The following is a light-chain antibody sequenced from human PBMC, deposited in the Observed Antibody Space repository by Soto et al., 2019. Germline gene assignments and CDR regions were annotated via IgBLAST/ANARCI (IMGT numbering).Light chain of an antibody. CDR2: DVS. CDR3: NSYTSSSTYV. Sequence: QSALTQPASMSGSPGQSIAISCTGTSSDVGGYDYVSWYQQHPGKAPKLMIYDVSNRPSGVSSRFSGSKSGNTASLTISGLQAEDEADYYCNSYTSSSTYVFGTGTKLTVL. V-gene: IGLV2-14*01. CDR1: SSDVGGYDY. J-gene: IGLJ1*01.